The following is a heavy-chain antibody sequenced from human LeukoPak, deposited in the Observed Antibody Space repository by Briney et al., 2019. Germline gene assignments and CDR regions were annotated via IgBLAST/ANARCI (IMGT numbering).Heavy chain of an antibody. CDR3: AREFRYYDSSGYYGWFDP. CDR1: GGSFSGYY. J-gene: IGHJ5*02. V-gene: IGHV4-34*01. D-gene: IGHD3-22*01. Sequence: SETLSLTCAVYGGSFSGYYWSWIRQPPGKGLEWIGEINHSGSTNYNPSLKSRVTISVDTSKNQFSLKLSSVTAADTAVYYCAREFRYYDSSGYYGWFDPWGQGTLVTVSS. CDR2: INHSGST.